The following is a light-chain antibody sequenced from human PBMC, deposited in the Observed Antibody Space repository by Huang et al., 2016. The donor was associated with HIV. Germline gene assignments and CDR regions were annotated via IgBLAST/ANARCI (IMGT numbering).Light chain of an antibody. J-gene: IGKJ1*01. CDR2: AAS. CDR3: QQSYSTPGWT. V-gene: IGKV1-39*01. CDR1: QSISSY. Sequence: DIQMTQSPSSLSASVGDRVTITCRESQSISSYLNWYQQKPGKAPKLLIYAASSLQSGVPSRVSGSGSGTDFTLTISSLQPEDFATYYCQQSYSTPGWTFGQGTKVEIK.